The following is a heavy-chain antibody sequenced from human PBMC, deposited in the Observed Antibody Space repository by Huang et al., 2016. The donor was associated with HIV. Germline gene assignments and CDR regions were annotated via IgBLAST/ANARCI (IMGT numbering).Heavy chain of an antibody. CDR2: ISYDEDNK. J-gene: IGHJ4*02. Sequence: QILLIESGGGVVQPGRSLRLSCAASGFTFSSYGMHWVRQAPGKGLEWGEVISYDEDNKYYADSVRGRFTISRDNSKNTLYLQMNSLRIEDTAVYYCARGPIRFLAWLLNFDYWGQGALVTVSS. V-gene: IGHV3-30*03. D-gene: IGHD3-3*01. CDR3: ARGPIRFLAWLLNFDY. CDR1: GFTFSSYG.